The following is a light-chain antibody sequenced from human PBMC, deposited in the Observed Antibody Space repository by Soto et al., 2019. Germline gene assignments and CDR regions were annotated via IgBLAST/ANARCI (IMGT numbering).Light chain of an antibody. CDR2: GNS. J-gene: IGLJ2*01. V-gene: IGLV1-40*01. CDR3: QSYDSSLSGAV. Sequence: QAVVTQSPSVSGAPGHRVTISCTGSTSNIGAGYDVYWYQQLPGTAPKLLIYGNSNRPSGVPERFSGSKSGTSASLAITGLQAEDEADYYCQSYDSSLSGAVFGGGTKLTVL. CDR1: TSNIGAGYD.